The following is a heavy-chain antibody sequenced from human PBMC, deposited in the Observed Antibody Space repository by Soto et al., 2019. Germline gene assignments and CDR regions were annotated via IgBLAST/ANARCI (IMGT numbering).Heavy chain of an antibody. Sequence: ASVKVSCKASGYTFTSYGISWVRQAPGQGLEWMGWISAYNGNTNYAQKLQGRVTMTTDTSTSTAYMELRSLRSDDTAVYYCARVRGNWNYGFEWFDPWGQGTLVTVSS. V-gene: IGHV1-18*01. CDR1: GYTFTSYG. D-gene: IGHD1-7*01. J-gene: IGHJ5*02. CDR3: ARVRGNWNYGFEWFDP. CDR2: ISAYNGNT.